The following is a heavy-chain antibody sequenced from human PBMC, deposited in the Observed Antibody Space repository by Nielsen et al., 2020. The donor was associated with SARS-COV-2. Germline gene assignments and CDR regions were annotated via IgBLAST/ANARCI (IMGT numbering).Heavy chain of an antibody. CDR3: ASDSNSYNYYYYYGKDV. V-gene: IGHV3-30*03. CDR2: ISYDGSNK. J-gene: IGHJ6*02. Sequence: GESLKISCAASGFTFSSYGMHWVRQAPGKGLEWVAVISYDGSNKYYADSVKGRFTISRDNSKNTLYLQMNSLRAEDTAVYYCASDSNSYNYYYYYGKDVWGQGTTVTVSS. D-gene: IGHD2-2*01. CDR1: GFTFSSYG.